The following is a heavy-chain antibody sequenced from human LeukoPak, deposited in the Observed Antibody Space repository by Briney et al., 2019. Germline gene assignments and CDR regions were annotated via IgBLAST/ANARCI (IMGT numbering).Heavy chain of an antibody. CDR1: GYTLTELS. CDR2: FDPEDGET. CDR3: ATAPGNYDFWSGYNRYWYFDL. V-gene: IGHV1-24*01. D-gene: IGHD3-3*01. Sequence: ASVKVSCKVSGYTLTELSMHWVRQAPGKGLEWMGGFDPEDGETIYAPKFQGRVTMTEDTSTDTAYMELSSLRSEDTAVYYCATAPGNYDFWSGYNRYWYFDLWGRGTLVTVSS. J-gene: IGHJ2*01.